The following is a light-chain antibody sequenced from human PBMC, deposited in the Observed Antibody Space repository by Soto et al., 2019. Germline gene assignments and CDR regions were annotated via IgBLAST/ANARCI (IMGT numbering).Light chain of an antibody. CDR2: EGS. CDR1: SSDVGSYNL. J-gene: IGLJ1*01. V-gene: IGLV2-23*03. Sequence: QSVLTQPASVSGSPGQSITFSCTGTSSDVGSYNLVSWYQQHPGKAPKLMIYEGSKRPSGVSNRFSGSKSGNTASLTISGLQAEDEADYYCCSYAGSSTFYVFGTGTKVTV. CDR3: CSYAGSSTFYV.